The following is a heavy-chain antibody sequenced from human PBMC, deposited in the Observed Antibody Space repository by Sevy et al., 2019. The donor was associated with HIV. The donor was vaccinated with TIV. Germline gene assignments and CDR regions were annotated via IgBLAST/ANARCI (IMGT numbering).Heavy chain of an antibody. J-gene: IGHJ4*02. CDR3: ARATYYYDSRGYSGFDY. CDR2: ISSSSSTI. D-gene: IGHD3-22*01. V-gene: IGHV3-48*02. Sequence: GGSLRLSCAASGFTFSSYSMNWVRQAPGKGLEWVSYISSSSSTIYYADSVKGRVSISRDNAKNSLYLQMNSLRDEDTAVYDCARATYYYDSRGYSGFDYWGQGTLVTVSS. CDR1: GFTFSSYS.